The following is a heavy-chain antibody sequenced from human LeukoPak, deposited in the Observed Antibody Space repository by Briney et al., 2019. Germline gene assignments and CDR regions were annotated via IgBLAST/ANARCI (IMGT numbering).Heavy chain of an antibody. Sequence: PGRSLRLSCAASGFTFSSYGMHWVRQAPGKGLEWVAVISYDGSNKYYADSVKGRFTISRDNSKNTLYLQMNSLRAEDTAVYYCARSTVAYWGQGTLVTVSS. CDR3: ARSTVAY. CDR2: ISYDGSNK. V-gene: IGHV3-30*03. D-gene: IGHD6-19*01. J-gene: IGHJ4*02. CDR1: GFTFSSYG.